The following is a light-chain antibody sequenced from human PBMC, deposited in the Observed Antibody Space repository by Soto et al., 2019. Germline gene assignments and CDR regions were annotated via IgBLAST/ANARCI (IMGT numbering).Light chain of an antibody. Sequence: QSALTQPASVSGSPGQSITISCTGTSSDVGGYNYVSWYQQHPGKAPKLMIYDVSNRPSGVSNRFSGSKSGNTASLTISGLQAEDEADYYCSSYTSSRTPYVVFGGGTKPTVL. CDR1: SSDVGGYNY. J-gene: IGLJ2*01. CDR2: DVS. CDR3: SSYTSSRTPYVV. V-gene: IGLV2-14*01.